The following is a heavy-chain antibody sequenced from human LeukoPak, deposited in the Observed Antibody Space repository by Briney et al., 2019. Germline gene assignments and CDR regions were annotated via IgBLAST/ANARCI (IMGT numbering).Heavy chain of an antibody. D-gene: IGHD5-18*01. CDR3: ADLGYSYGYEDY. CDR1: GFTFSSYA. CDR2: ISYDGSNK. J-gene: IGHJ4*02. Sequence: GGSLRLSCAASGFTFSSYAMHWVRQAPGKGLGWVAVISYDGSNKYYADSVKGRFTISRDNSKNTLYLQMNGLRAEDTAVYYCADLGYSYGYEDYWGQGTLVTVSS. V-gene: IGHV3-30-3*01.